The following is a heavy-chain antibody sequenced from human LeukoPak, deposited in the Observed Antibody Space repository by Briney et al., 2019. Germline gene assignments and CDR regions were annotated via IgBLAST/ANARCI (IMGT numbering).Heavy chain of an antibody. CDR2: IYYSGST. CDR3: ARDRGEAYNP. CDR1: GGSISSGGYY. Sequence: SQTLSPTCTVSGGSISSGGYYWSWIRQHPGKGLEWIGYIYYSGSTYYNPSLKSRVTISVDTSKNQFSLKVSSVTAADTAVYYCARDRGEAYNPWGQGTLVTVSS. D-gene: IGHD3-10*01. J-gene: IGHJ5*02. V-gene: IGHV4-31*03.